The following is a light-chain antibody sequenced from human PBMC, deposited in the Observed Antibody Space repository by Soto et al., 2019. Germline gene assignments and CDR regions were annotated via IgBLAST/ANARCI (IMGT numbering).Light chain of an antibody. V-gene: IGLV2-11*01. CDR2: AVS. CDR1: SSDVGGYNY. J-gene: IGLJ1*01. Sequence: QSALTQPRSVSGSPGQSVTIYCTGNSSDVGGYNYVSWYQQHPGKAPKLMIYAVSKRPSGVPDRFSGSKSGNTASLTISGLQAEDEADYYCCSYAGSSSVFGTGTKLTVL. CDR3: CSYAGSSSV.